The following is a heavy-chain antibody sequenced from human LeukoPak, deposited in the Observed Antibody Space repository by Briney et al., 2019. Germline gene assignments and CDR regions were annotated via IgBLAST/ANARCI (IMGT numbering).Heavy chain of an antibody. V-gene: IGHV1-46*01. CDR2: INPSGGST. CDR1: GYTFTNYY. D-gene: IGHD5-12*01. J-gene: IGHJ4*02. CDR3: AREGEIGYDLSDY. Sequence: ASVKVSCKASGYTFTNYYMNWVRQAPGQGLEWMGIINPSGGSTSYAQKFQGRVTVTRDTSTSTVYMELSSLRSEDTAMYYCAREGEIGYDLSDYWGPGTLVTVSS.